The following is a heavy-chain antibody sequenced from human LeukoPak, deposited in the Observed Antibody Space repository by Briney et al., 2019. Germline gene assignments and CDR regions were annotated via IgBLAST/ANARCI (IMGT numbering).Heavy chain of an antibody. D-gene: IGHD4-17*01. J-gene: IGHJ4*02. Sequence: SETLSLTCTVSGDSISSYYWSWIRQPPGKGLEWIGYIYHSGTTNYNPSLKSRVTVSVDTSKNQFSLSLSSVTAADTAAYYCATMTTVTGFDYWGQGTLVTVSS. CDR1: GDSISSYY. CDR2: IYHSGTT. V-gene: IGHV4-59*01. CDR3: ATMTTVTGFDY.